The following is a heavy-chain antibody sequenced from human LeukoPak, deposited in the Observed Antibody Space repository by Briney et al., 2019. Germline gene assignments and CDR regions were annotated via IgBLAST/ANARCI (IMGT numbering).Heavy chain of an antibody. V-gene: IGHV3-23*01. Sequence: GGSLRLSCAASGFTFSTYAMNWVRQAPGKGLEWVSAISGSGGSTYYADSVKGRFTISRDNSKNSLSLQMNSLRSEDTALYYCAKDLGIAAAGYFDSWGQGTLVTVSS. D-gene: IGHD6-13*01. CDR1: GFTFSTYA. J-gene: IGHJ4*02. CDR3: AKDLGIAAAGYFDS. CDR2: ISGSGGST.